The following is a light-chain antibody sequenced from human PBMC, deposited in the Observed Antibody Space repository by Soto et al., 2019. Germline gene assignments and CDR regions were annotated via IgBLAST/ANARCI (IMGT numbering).Light chain of an antibody. CDR3: QHYGSLIT. CDR2: AAS. J-gene: IGKJ5*01. V-gene: IGKV3-20*01. CDR1: QSVSTYY. Sequence: EIVLTQSPGTLSLSPGERSTLSCRASQSVSTYYLAWYQQKSGQAPRLFIYAASSRATGIPDRFSGSGSGTDFSLTINRLEPEDFAVYYCQHYGSLITFGQGTRLEIK.